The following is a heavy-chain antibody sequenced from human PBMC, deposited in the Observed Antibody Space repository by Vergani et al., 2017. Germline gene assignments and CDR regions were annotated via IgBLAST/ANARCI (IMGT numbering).Heavy chain of an antibody. V-gene: IGHV4-38-2*01. CDR3: ARHRGSGGCFPSSYFYVMDV. J-gene: IGHJ6*02. Sequence: QVQLQESGPGLVKPSETLTLTCDVSDSSIMTNPYWGWFRQSPGKGLEWIGCIHHSVDTHYNSSLKSRVSISIVSSSKFSLSMTSVTAADTAIYYCARHRGSGGCFPSSYFYVMDVWGHGTTVTVSS. CDR1: DSSIMTNPY. D-gene: IGHD3-10*01. CDR2: IHHSVDT.